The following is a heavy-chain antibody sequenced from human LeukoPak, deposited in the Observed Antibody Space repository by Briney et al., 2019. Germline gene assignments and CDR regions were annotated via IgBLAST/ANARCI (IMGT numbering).Heavy chain of an antibody. CDR3: AKVLVLVSANRYYFDY. CDR2: ISGSGNST. J-gene: IGHJ4*02. Sequence: GGSLRLSCAASGLTFSGSAMSWVRQAPGKGLEWVSLISGSGNSTNYADSVKGRFTISRDNSKNTLYLQMNSLRAEDTAVYYCAKVLVLVSANRYYFDYWGQGTLVTVSS. V-gene: IGHV3-23*01. D-gene: IGHD2-15*01. CDR1: GLTFSGSA.